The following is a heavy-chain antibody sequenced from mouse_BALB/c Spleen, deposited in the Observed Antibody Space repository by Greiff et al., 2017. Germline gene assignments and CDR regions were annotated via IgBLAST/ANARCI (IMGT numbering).Heavy chain of an antibody. CDR2: ISSGGSYT. J-gene: IGHJ2*01. CDR1: GFTFSSYT. Sequence: EVQVVESGGGLVKPGGSLKLSCAASGFTFSSYTMSWVRQTPEKRLEWVATISSGGSYTYYPDSVKGRFTISRDNAKNTLYLQMSSLKSEDTAMYYCTRDPPYGNQYYFDYWGQGTTLTVSS. D-gene: IGHD2-1*01. CDR3: TRDPPYGNQYYFDY. V-gene: IGHV5-6-4*01.